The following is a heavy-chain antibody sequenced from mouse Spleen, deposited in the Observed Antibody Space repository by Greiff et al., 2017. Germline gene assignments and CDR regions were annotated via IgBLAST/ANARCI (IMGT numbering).Heavy chain of an antibody. V-gene: IGHV5-9-1*01. Sequence: DVMLVESGGGLVKPGGSLKLSCAASGFTFSSYAMSWVRQTPEKRLEWVATISSGGSYTYYPDSVKGRFTISRDNAKNTLYLQMSSLRSEDTAMYYCARKRLLWFAYWGQGTLVTVSA. CDR3: ARKRLLWFAY. CDR2: ISSGGSYT. J-gene: IGHJ3*01. D-gene: IGHD1-1*01. CDR1: GFTFSSYA.